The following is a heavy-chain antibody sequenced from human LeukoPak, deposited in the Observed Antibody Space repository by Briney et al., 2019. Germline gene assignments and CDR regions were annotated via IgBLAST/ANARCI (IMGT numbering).Heavy chain of an antibody. CDR3: ARDNWLRYSSSWRQDNWFDP. Sequence: ASVKVSCKASGYTFTSYGISWVRQAPGQGLEWMGWISAYNGNTNYAQKLQGRVTMTTDTSTSTAYMELRSLRSDDTAVYYCARDNWLRYSSSWRQDNWFDPWGQGTLVTVSS. D-gene: IGHD6-13*01. V-gene: IGHV1-18*01. CDR1: GYTFTSYG. CDR2: ISAYNGNT. J-gene: IGHJ5*02.